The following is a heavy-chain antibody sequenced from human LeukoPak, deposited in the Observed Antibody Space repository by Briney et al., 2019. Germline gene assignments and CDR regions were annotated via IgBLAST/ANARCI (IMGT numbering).Heavy chain of an antibody. CDR1: GSTFGNYW. V-gene: IGHV3-7*01. CDR3: ARLPPVYGDSPIDY. Sequence: GGSLRLSCEGSGSTFGNYWMGWVRQAPGKGLQWVANIKTDGSEKYYVDSVKGRFTISRDNAKNSLYLQMNSLRAEDTAVYYCARLPPVYGDSPIDYWGQGTLVTVSS. D-gene: IGHD4-17*01. J-gene: IGHJ4*02. CDR2: IKTDGSEK.